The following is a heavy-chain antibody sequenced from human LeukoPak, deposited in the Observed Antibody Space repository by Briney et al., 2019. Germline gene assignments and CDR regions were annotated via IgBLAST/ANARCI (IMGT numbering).Heavy chain of an antibody. J-gene: IGHJ6*02. CDR2: INHSGST. CDR3: ARGGRLRFLEWPIRGWYGMDV. Sequence: SETLSLTCAVYGGSFSGYYWSWIRQPPGKGLEWIGEINHSGSTNYNPSLKSRVTISVDTSKNQFSLKLSSMTAADAAVYYCARGGRLRFLEWPIRGWYGMDVWGQGTTVTVSS. CDR1: GGSFSGYY. D-gene: IGHD3-3*01. V-gene: IGHV4-34*01.